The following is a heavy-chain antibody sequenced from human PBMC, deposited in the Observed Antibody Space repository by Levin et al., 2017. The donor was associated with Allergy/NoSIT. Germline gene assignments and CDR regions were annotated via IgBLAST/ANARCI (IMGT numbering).Heavy chain of an antibody. V-gene: IGHV3-33*01. D-gene: IGHD5-18*01. Sequence: GGSLRLSCAASGFTFSSYGMHWVRQAPGKGLEWVAVIWYDGSNKYYADSVKGRFTISRDNSKNTLYLQMNSLRAEDTAVYYCGTAMVTRLDYWGQGTLVTVSS. CDR2: IWYDGSNK. CDR1: GFTFSSYG. J-gene: IGHJ4*02. CDR3: GTAMVTRLDY.